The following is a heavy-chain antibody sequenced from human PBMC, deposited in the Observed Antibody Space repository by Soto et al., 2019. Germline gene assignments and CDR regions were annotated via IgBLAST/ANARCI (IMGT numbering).Heavy chain of an antibody. Sequence: PGGSLRLSCVASGFTVSSNYMGWVRQAPGKGLEWVSVIYSGGKTYYPDSVKGRFTISRDNSKNTLYVQMNSLRAEDTAMYYCARSSGGAVDYWGQGTLVTVSS. V-gene: IGHV3-66*01. CDR3: ARSSGGAVDY. CDR2: IYSGGKT. J-gene: IGHJ4*02. D-gene: IGHD2-15*01. CDR1: GFTVSSNY.